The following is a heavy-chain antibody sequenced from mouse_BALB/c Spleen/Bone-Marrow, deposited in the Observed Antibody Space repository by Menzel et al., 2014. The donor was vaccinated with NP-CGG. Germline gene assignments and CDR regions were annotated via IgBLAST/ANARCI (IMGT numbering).Heavy chain of an antibody. CDR1: GFAFTSYD. CDR2: ISSGVGST. CDR3: ARRVGRGGFAY. J-gene: IGHJ3*01. V-gene: IGHV5-12-1*01. Sequence: EVHLVESGGGLVEPGGSLKLACAASGFAFTSYDMSWVRQTPEKRLEWVAYISSGVGSTYYPDTVKGRFTISRDNAKNTLYLQMSSLKSEDTAMFYCARRVGRGGFAYWGQGTLVTVSA.